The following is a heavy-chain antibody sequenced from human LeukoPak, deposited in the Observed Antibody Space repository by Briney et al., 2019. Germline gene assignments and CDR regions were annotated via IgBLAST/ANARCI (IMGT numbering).Heavy chain of an antibody. J-gene: IGHJ4*02. D-gene: IGHD1-26*01. Sequence: SQTLSLTCTVSGGSISSGDYYWSWIRQPPGRGLEWIGYIYYSGSTYYNPSLKSRVTISVDTSKNQFSLKLSSVTAADTAVYYCAGLGRGSYCFDYWGQGTLVTVSS. V-gene: IGHV4-30-4*08. CDR2: IYYSGST. CDR3: AGLGRGSYCFDY. CDR1: GGSISSGDYY.